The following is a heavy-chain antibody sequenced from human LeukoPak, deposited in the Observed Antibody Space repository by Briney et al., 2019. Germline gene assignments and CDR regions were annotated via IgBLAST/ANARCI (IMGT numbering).Heavy chain of an antibody. Sequence: PGGSLRLSCAASGFTFSSYAMIWVRQAPGKGLEWVSGISGSGVSTYYADSVKGRFTVSRDNSKNTLYVQMKSLRAEDTAVYYCAKDFVVVPGNVNYFDYWGQGTLVTVSS. V-gene: IGHV3-23*01. J-gene: IGHJ4*02. D-gene: IGHD2-21*02. CDR2: ISGSGVST. CDR3: AKDFVVVPGNVNYFDY. CDR1: GFTFSSYA.